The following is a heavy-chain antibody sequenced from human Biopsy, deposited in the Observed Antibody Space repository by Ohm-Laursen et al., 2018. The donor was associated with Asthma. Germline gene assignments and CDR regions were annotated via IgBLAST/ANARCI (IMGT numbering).Heavy chain of an antibody. Sequence: GSLRLSCAASGFTFGDYWMSWVRQVPGKGLEWVANIKHDGTEKNHVDSLKGRFTISRDSAKNPLYLQMNSLRAEDTAVYYCARTFYFWSPYHAEHYQLWGQGTLVTVSS. CDR1: GFTFGDYW. V-gene: IGHV3-7*01. J-gene: IGHJ1*01. CDR3: ARTFYFWSPYHAEHYQL. D-gene: IGHD3-3*01. CDR2: IKHDGTEK.